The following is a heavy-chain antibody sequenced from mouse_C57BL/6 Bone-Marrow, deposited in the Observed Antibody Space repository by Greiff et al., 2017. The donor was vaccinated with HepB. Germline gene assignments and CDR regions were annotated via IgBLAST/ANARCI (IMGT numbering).Heavy chain of an antibody. J-gene: IGHJ4*01. CDR2: IYPKSGST. D-gene: IGHD1-1*01. CDR3: ARSGGYYYYAMDY. V-gene: IGHV1-64*01. CDR1: GYTFTSYW. Sequence: VQLQQSGAELAKPGASVKLSCKASGYTFTSYWMHWVKQRPGQGLEWIGMIYPKSGSTNYNEKFNSKATLTVDKSSTTDYMQLSSLTSEDSAVYYCARSGGYYYYAMDYWGQGTSVTVSS.